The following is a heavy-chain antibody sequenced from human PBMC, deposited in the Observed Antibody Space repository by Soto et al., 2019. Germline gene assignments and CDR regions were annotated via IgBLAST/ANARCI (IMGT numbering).Heavy chain of an antibody. CDR1: GGSFSGYY. J-gene: IGHJ5*02. D-gene: IGHD2-15*01. CDR3: ARGRYSRYCSGGSCLNRFDP. CDR2: INHSGST. V-gene: IGHV4-34*01. Sequence: SETLSLTCAVYGGSFSGYYWSWIRQPPGKXLEWIGEINHSGSTNYNPSLKSRVTISVDTSKNQFSLKLSSVTAADTAVYYCARGRYSRYCSGGSCLNRFDPWGQGTLVTVSS.